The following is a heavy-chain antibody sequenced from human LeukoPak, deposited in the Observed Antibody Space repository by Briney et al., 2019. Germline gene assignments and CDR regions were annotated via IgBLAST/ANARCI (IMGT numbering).Heavy chain of an antibody. D-gene: IGHD3-22*01. V-gene: IGHV3-23*01. Sequence: GSLSLSCAASGSPFSSYAMRGVRQAPGKGLEWVSAISGSGGSTYYADSVKGRFTISRDNSKNTLYLQMNSLRAEDTAVYYCARDSSLVSSGYDYWGQGTLVTVSS. CDR2: ISGSGGST. CDR3: ARDSSLVSSGYDY. J-gene: IGHJ4*02. CDR1: GSPFSSYA.